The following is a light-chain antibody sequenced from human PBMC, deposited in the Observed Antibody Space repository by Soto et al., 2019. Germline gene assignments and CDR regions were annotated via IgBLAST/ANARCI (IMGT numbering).Light chain of an antibody. CDR2: DDS. CDR3: HVWDDSDHYV. J-gene: IGLJ7*01. V-gene: IGLV3-21*02. Sequence: SYELTQPPSVSVAPGQTAIITWGEKNIGSKSVHWYQQKPGQGPVLVVYDDSDRPSRIPERFSDSKSGKVATLTISRVEAGDEADYYCHVWDDSDHYVFGSGTQLTVL. CDR1: NIGSKS.